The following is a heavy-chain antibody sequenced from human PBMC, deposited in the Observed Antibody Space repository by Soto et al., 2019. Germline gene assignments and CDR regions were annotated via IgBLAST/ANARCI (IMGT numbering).Heavy chain of an antibody. D-gene: IGHD7-27*01. J-gene: IGHJ4*02. CDR2: ISGSGGST. V-gene: IGHV3-23*01. CDR1: GFTFSIFA. CDR3: AKEVSLGATVDLGY. Sequence: GGSLRVSCAASGFTFSIFAMSWVRQSPGKGLEWVSTISGSGGSTYYADAVKGRFSISRDNSMGTLYLQMKSLRVEDTAIYYCAKEVSLGATVDLGYWGQGTLVTVSS.